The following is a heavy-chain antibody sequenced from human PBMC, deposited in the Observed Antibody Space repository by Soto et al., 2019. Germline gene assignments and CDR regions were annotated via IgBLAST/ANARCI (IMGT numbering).Heavy chain of an antibody. CDR1: GGSISSYY. J-gene: IGHJ4*02. CDR2: IYYSGNT. Sequence: PSETLSLTCTVSGGSISSYYWSWIRQPPGKGLEWIGYIYYSGNTNYNPSLKSRVTISVDTSKNQFSLKLSSVTAADTAVYYCARASGIAVAGPLDYWGQGTLVTVSS. V-gene: IGHV4-59*01. CDR3: ARASGIAVAGPLDY. D-gene: IGHD6-19*01.